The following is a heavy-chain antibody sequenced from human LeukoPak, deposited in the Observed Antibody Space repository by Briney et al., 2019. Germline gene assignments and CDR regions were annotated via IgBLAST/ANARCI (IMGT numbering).Heavy chain of an antibody. CDR2: ITGSGDTT. CDR3: AKWGDYDILTGYYVSDF. V-gene: IGHV3-23*01. CDR1: GFIFRNYA. D-gene: IGHD3-9*01. Sequence: GGSLRLSCAASGFIFRNYAMSWVRQAPGKGLEGVSAITGSGDTTYYADSVKGRFTVSRDNSKNTLYVEMNTLRAEDTAVYYCAKWGDYDILTGYYVSDFWGQGTLVTVSS. J-gene: IGHJ4*02.